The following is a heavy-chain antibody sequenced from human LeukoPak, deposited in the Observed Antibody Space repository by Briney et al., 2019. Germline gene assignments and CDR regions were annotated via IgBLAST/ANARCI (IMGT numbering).Heavy chain of an antibody. V-gene: IGHV3-7*01. CDR3: ARPGYSYGYWITMIVAGAFDI. CDR2: IKQDGSEK. Sequence: PGGSLRLSCAASGFTFSSYWMSWVRQAPGKGLEWVANIKQDGSEKYYVDSVKGRFTISRDNAKNSLYLQMNSLRAEDTAVYYCARPGYSYGYWITMIVAGAFDIWGQGTMVTVSS. J-gene: IGHJ3*02. D-gene: IGHD5-18*01. CDR1: GFTFSSYW.